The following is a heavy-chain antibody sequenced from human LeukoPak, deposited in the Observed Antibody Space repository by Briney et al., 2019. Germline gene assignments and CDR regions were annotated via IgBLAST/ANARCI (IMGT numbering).Heavy chain of an antibody. Sequence: GGSLRLSCAASGFTFSNYGLSWVRQAPGKGLEWASSITHNGGRTYYADSVRGRFTISRDNSKSTLSLQMNSPRAQDTAIYYCAKANSGNYLMAIDFWGQGTLVTVSS. CDR2: ITHNGGRT. CDR3: AKANSGNYLMAIDF. V-gene: IGHV3-23*01. D-gene: IGHD3-10*01. CDR1: GFTFSNYG. J-gene: IGHJ4*02.